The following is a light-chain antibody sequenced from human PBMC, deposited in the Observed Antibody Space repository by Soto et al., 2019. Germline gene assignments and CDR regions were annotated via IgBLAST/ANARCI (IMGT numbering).Light chain of an antibody. V-gene: IGKV3-15*01. CDR2: GAS. CDR1: QSFSGH. CDR3: QQLNAYPIT. J-gene: IGKJ5*01. Sequence: IDMTEYPDTLSSSPGERANISCRASQSFSGHLAWYQQKPGQAPRLLIYGASTRATGIPARFSGSGSGTEFTLTISSLQPEDSATYYCQQLNAYPITFGQGTRLEIK.